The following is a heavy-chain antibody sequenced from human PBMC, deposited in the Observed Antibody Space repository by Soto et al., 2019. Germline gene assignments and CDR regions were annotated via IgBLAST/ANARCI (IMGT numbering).Heavy chain of an antibody. CDR1: GYSFTSYW. J-gene: IGHJ6*02. V-gene: IGHV5-51*01. CDR2: IYPGDSDT. D-gene: IGHD1-20*01. Sequence: GESLKISCKGSGYSFTSYWIGWVRQMPVKGLEWMGIIYPGDSDTRYSPSFQGQVTISADKSISTAYLQWSSLKASDTAMYYRARQVRGIEYYYGMDVWGQGTTVTVS. CDR3: ARQVRGIEYYYGMDV.